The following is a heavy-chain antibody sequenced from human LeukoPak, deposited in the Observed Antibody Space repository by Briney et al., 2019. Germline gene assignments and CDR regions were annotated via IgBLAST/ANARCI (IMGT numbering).Heavy chain of an antibody. CDR1: GYSITSGYY. J-gene: IGHJ6*03. D-gene: IGHD6-6*01. CDR2: IFHAGNT. V-gene: IGHV4-38-2*01. Sequence: SETLSLTCDVSGYSITSGYYWGWFRQHPGKGLEWIGNIFHAGNTYYNPSLRSRVTISVDTSKNQFSLRLTSVTAADTAVYYCARQGGSSSPYYYYYMDVWGKGTTVTVSS. CDR3: ARQGGSSSPYYYYYMDV.